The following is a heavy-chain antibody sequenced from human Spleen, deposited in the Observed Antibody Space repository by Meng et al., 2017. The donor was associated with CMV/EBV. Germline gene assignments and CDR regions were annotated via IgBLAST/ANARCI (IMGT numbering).Heavy chain of an antibody. Sequence: QVQLQQWGAGLLKPSETLSLTCTVSGGSISSSSYYWGWIRQPPGKGLEWIGNMHYSGTTYYNPSLKSRVTISVDTSKNQFSLKLSSVTAADTAVYYCARRDGRCLDYWGQGTLVTVSS. CDR3: ARRDGRCLDY. J-gene: IGHJ4*02. V-gene: IGHV4-39*07. CDR2: MHYSGTT. CDR1: GGSISSSSYY. D-gene: IGHD5-24*01.